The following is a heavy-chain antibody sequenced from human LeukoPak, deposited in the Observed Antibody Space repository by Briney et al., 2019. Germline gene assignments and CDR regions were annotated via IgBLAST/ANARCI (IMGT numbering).Heavy chain of an antibody. Sequence: PGGSLRLSCAASGFTFSSYAMSWVRQAPGMRPEWVANIKQDGSEKYYVDSVQGRFTVSRDNAKNSLYLQMNSLRDEDTAVYYCARLSGPDTDHWGQGTPVIV. J-gene: IGHJ4*02. D-gene: IGHD5-18*01. CDR2: IKQDGSEK. CDR1: GFTFSSYA. CDR3: ARLSGPDTDH. V-gene: IGHV3-7*01.